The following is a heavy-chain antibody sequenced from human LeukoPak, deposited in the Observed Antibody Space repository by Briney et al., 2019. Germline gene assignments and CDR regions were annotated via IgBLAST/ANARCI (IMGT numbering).Heavy chain of an antibody. V-gene: IGHV5-51*01. CDR2: IYPGDSDA. CDR1: EYEFTKYW. J-gene: IGHJ4*02. D-gene: IGHD2-8*01. Sequence: PGESLKVSCKGSEYEFTKYWFAWVRQMPGKGLEWMGIIYPGDSDARYSPSFQGQVTITADKSIDTAYLRWSSLKASDTAMYYCARRNGPSLDYWGQGTLVTVSS. CDR3: ARRNGPSLDY.